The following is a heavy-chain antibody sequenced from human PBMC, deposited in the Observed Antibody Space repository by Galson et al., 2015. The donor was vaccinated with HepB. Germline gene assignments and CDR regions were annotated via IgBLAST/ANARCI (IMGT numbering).Heavy chain of an antibody. D-gene: IGHD3-3*01. CDR3: ARDLGAVNDFWSGVDAFDI. CDR2: ISYDGSNK. Sequence: SQRPSCASAGFSFSSYAMHGVRPAPVMGLEWVAVISYDGSNKYYADTVKGRFTISRDNSKNTLYLQMNSLRAEDTAVYYCARDLGAVNDFWSGVDAFDIWGQGTMVTVSS. V-gene: IGHV3-30-3*01. J-gene: IGHJ3*02. CDR1: GFSFSSYA.